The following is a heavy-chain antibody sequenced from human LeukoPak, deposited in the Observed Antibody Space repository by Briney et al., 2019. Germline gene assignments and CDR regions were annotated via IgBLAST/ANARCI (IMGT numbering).Heavy chain of an antibody. V-gene: IGHV1-2*02. CDR1: GYTFTAYY. CDR3: AKARGLYCSSTSCYDCDV. J-gene: IGHJ6*04. D-gene: IGHD2-2*01. CDR2: INPNSGGT. Sequence: GASVKVSCKASGYTFTAYYIHWVRQAPGQGLEWMGWINPNSGGTNYAQKFQGRVTLTRDTSITTAYMELNRLRSDDTAVYYCAKARGLYCSSTSCYDCDVWGKGTTVTVSS.